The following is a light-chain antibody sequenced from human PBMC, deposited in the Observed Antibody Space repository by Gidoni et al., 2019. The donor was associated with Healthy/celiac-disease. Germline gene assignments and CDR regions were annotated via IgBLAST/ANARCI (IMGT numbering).Light chain of an antibody. Sequence: EIVLTQSPGTLSLSPGESATLSCRASQSVSSSYLAWYQQKPGQAPRLLIYGASSRATGIPDRFSGSGSGTDFTLTISRLEPEDFAVYYCQQYGSPCSFGQGTKLEIK. CDR1: QSVSSSY. CDR2: GAS. CDR3: QQYGSPCS. J-gene: IGKJ2*04. V-gene: IGKV3-20*01.